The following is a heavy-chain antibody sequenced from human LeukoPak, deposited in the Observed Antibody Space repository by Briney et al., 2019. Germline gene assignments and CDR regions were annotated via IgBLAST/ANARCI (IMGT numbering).Heavy chain of an antibody. J-gene: IGHJ4*02. CDR1: GFTFSNCA. D-gene: IGHD4-17*01. V-gene: IGHV3-30*18. CDR3: AKDLRDYGDYRELDY. CDR2: ISYDGSNK. Sequence: PGGSLRLSCAASGFTFSNCAMSWVRQAPGKGLEGVAVISYDGSNKYYADSVKGRFTISRDNSKNTLYLQMNSLRAEDTAVYYCAKDLRDYGDYRELDYWGQGTLVTVSS.